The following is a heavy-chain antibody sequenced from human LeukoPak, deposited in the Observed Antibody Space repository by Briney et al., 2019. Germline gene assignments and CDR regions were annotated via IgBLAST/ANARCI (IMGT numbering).Heavy chain of an antibody. CDR1: GFTVSSNY. Sequence: GGSLRLSCAASGFTVSSNYMSWVRQAPGEGLEWVSGISASDDSTYYGDSVKGRFTISRDNSKNTLYLQMNSLRDEDTAVYYCARVRASAWHYFDYWGLGTLVTVSS. J-gene: IGHJ4*02. V-gene: IGHV3-23*01. D-gene: IGHD3-3*01. CDR2: ISASDDST. CDR3: ARVRASAWHYFDY.